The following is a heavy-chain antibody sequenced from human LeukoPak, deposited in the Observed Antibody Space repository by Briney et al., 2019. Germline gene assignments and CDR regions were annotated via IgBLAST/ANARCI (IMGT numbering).Heavy chain of an antibody. J-gene: IGHJ2*01. CDR1: GGSISSGDYF. V-gene: IGHV4-61*08. CDR2: VYYSGST. Sequence: PSETLSLTCTVSGGSISSGDYFWSWIRQPPGKGLEWIGYVYYSGSTYYNPSLKSRVTISIDTSKTQFSLKLSSVTAADTAVYFCARQGTVSSWYFDLWGRGTLVTVSS. CDR3: ARQGTVSSWYFDL. D-gene: IGHD1-14*01.